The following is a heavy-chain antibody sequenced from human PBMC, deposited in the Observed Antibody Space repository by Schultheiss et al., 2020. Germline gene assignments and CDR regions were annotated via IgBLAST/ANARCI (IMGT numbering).Heavy chain of an antibody. V-gene: IGHV4-30-4*01. CDR2: IYYSGST. CDR3: ARGRGDDYYDSSGYPYYFDY. Sequence: SETLSLTCTVSGGSISSGDYYWSWIRQPPGKGLEWIGYIYYSGSTYYNPSLKSRVTISVDTSKNQFSLKLSSVTAADTAVYYCARGRGDDYYDSSGYPYYFDYWGQGTLVTVSS. CDR1: GGSISSGDYY. J-gene: IGHJ4*02. D-gene: IGHD3-22*01.